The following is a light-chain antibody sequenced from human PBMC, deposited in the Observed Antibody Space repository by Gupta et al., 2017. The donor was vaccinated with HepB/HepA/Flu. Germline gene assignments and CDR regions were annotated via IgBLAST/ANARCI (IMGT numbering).Light chain of an antibody. Sequence: HSALTPPASVSGFPGQSITISCPGTSSDFGDFNHVSWYQQHPGKAPKLLISEVSNRPSMISNLFFGSKSGKTASLTLSGLQTEDEADYYCSSFTYTTTLVVFGGGTKVTVL. CDR1: SSDFGDFNH. CDR2: EVS. J-gene: IGLJ2*01. CDR3: SSFTYTTTLVV. V-gene: IGLV2-14*01.